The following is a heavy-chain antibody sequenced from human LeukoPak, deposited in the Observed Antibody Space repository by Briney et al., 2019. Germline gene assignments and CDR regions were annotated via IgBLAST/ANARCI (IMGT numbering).Heavy chain of an antibody. J-gene: IGHJ3*02. D-gene: IGHD2-2*01. CDR1: GFTFSDYY. Sequence: GGSLRLSCAASGFTFSDYYMSWIRQAPGKGLEWVSYISTGGNYIKDADSVKGRFTISRDNAKNSLFLRMSSLRVEDTAVYYCARDSPIVVVPAARPGGDAFDIWGQGTMVTVSS. CDR3: ARDSPIVVVPAARPGGDAFDI. CDR2: ISTGGNYI. V-gene: IGHV3-11*05.